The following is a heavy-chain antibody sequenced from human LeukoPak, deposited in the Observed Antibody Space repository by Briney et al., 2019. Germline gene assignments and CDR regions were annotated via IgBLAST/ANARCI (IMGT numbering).Heavy chain of an antibody. CDR2: IYSGGGT. CDR3: ARHYSSGSDFDY. CDR1: GFTVSSNY. Sequence: GESLRLSCAASGFTVSSNYMSWVRQAPGKGLEWVSVIYSGGGTYYADSVKGRFTISRDNSKNTVYLQMNSLRAEDTAVYYCARHYSSGSDFDYWGQGTLVTVSS. D-gene: IGHD6-19*01. V-gene: IGHV3-66*04. J-gene: IGHJ4*02.